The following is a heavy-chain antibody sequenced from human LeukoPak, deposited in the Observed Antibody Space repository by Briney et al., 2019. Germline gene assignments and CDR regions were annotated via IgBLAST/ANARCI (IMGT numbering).Heavy chain of an antibody. CDR2: ISYNGGT. CDR1: GVSIIDYY. D-gene: IGHD5-18*01. CDR3: ARHKHSSGLASLDF. Sequence: SETLSLTCTVSGVSIIDYYWSWIRQPPGKGLEWIAYISYNGGTYSNPSLKSRVTISIDTFKNQFSLKLSSVTAADTAIFYCARHKHSSGLASLDFWGPGTLVTVSS. V-gene: IGHV4-59*08. J-gene: IGHJ4*02.